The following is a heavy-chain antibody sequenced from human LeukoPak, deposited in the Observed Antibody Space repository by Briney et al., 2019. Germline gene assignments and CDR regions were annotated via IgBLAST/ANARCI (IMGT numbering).Heavy chain of an antibody. CDR3: AFNGGDDSSGYWLAGAFDI. D-gene: IGHD3-22*01. CDR1: GFTLTSYG. J-gene: IGHJ3*02. Sequence: PGGSLRLSCAASGFTLTSYGMNWVRQAPGKGLEWVSAISGSGGSTYYADSVKGRFTISRDNSKNTLYLQMNSLRAEDTAVYYCAFNGGDDSSGYWLAGAFDIWGQGTMVTVSS. CDR2: ISGSGGST. V-gene: IGHV3-23*01.